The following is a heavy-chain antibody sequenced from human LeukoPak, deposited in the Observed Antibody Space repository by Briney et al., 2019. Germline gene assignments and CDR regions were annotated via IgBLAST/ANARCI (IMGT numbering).Heavy chain of an antibody. Sequence: QAGGSLRLSCAASGFTFSSYWMHWVRQAPGRGLEWVAVISYDGSNKYYADSVKGRFTISRDNSKNTLYLQMNSLRAEDTAVYYCAKDLCDSSGYYCGKDYWGQGTLVTVSS. CDR1: GFTFSSYW. CDR3: AKDLCDSSGYYCGKDY. D-gene: IGHD3-22*01. V-gene: IGHV3-30*18. J-gene: IGHJ4*02. CDR2: ISYDGSNK.